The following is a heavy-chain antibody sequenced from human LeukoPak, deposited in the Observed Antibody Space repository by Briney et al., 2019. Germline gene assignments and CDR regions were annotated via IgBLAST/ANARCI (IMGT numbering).Heavy chain of an antibody. CDR3: AKDLAGCSDS. J-gene: IGHJ4*02. Sequence: GGSLRPSCAASGFTFSSFPMTWVRLAPGKGLEWVSTITGSGGSTYYAESVKGRFTISRDNSKNTLYLQMNSLRGEDTALYYCAKDLAGCSDSWGQGTLVTVSS. D-gene: IGHD2-8*01. CDR2: ITGSGGST. CDR1: GFTFSSFP. V-gene: IGHV3-23*01.